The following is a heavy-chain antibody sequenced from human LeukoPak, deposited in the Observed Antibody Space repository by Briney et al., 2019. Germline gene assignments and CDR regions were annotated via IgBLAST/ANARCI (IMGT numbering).Heavy chain of an antibody. Sequence: SETLSLTCTVSGGSISSYYWSWIRQPPGKGLEWIGYIYYSGTTNYNPSLKSRVTISVDTSKNQFSLKLSSVTAADTAVYYCARGVYIVAAQYGYWGQGTLVTVSS. CDR3: ARGVYIVAAQYGY. D-gene: IGHD6-13*01. V-gene: IGHV4-59*01. J-gene: IGHJ4*02. CDR1: GGSISSYY. CDR2: IYYSGTT.